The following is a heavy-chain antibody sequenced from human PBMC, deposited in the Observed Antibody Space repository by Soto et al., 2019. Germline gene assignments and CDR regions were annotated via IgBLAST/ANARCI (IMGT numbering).Heavy chain of an antibody. D-gene: IGHD2-15*01. CDR3: ARYCRGGSCYESRSCDDY. Sequence: SVKVSCKASGGTFSSYAISWVRQAPGQGLEWMGGIIPNFGTANYAQKLQGRVTMTTDTSTSTAYMELRSLRSDDTAVYYCARYCRGGSCYESRSCDDYWGQGTRVTVSS. CDR1: GGTFSSYA. CDR2: IIPNFGTA. V-gene: IGHV1-69*05. J-gene: IGHJ4*02.